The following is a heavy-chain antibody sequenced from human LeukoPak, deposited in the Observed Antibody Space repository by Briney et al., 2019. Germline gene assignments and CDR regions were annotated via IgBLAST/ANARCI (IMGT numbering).Heavy chain of an antibody. CDR3: AHRKTTSWAHDY. Sequence: GVSLRLSCAASGVTVSSSYMSWVRQAPGKGLEWVSVIYSGGSGSTYYADSVKGRFTISRDNSKNTLNLQMNSLRAEDTAVYYCAHRKTTSWAHDYWGQGTLVTVSS. V-gene: IGHV3-53*01. D-gene: IGHD2-2*01. CDR1: GVTVSSSY. CDR2: IYSGGSGST. J-gene: IGHJ4*02.